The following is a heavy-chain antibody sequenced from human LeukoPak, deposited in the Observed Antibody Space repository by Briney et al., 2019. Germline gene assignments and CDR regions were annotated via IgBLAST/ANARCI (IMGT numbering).Heavy chain of an antibody. D-gene: IGHD3-22*01. Sequence: HAGGSLRLSCAASGFTFSSYSMNWVRQAAGEWREWDSYISSSSSTIYYADSVKGRFTISRDNAKNSLYLQMNSLRAEDTAVYYCARSSMIVPKPPGYWGQGTLVTVSS. V-gene: IGHV3-48*01. CDR3: ARSSMIVPKPPGY. CDR2: ISSSSSTI. CDR1: GFTFSSYS. J-gene: IGHJ4*02.